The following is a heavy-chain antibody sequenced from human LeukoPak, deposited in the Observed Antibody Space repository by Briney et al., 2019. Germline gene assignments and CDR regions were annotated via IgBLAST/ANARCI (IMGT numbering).Heavy chain of an antibody. CDR2: IYCSGNT. D-gene: IGHD3-22*01. J-gene: IGHJ4*02. CDR1: GGSFSGYY. V-gene: IGHV4-34*01. Sequence: SETLSLTCAVYGGSFSGYYWSWIRQPPGKGLEWIGSIYCSGNTYDNPSLKSRVTISVDTSKNQFSLKLSSVTAADTALYYCARLLYDSRGYYYFDYWGQGTLVTVSS. CDR3: ARLLYDSRGYYYFDY.